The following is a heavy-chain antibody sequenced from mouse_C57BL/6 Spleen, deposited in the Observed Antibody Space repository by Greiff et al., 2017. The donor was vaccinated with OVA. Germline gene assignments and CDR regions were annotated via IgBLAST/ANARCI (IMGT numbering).Heavy chain of an antibody. CDR3: ARVGSSPFDY. CDR2: INPSTGGT. J-gene: IGHJ2*01. D-gene: IGHD1-1*01. Sequence: EVQRVESGPELVKPGASVKISCKASGYSFTGYYMNWVKQSPEKSLEWIGEINPSTGGTTYNQKFKAKATLTVDKSSSTAYMQLKSLTSEDSAVYNCARVGSSPFDYWGQGTTLTVSS. V-gene: IGHV1-42*01. CDR1: GYSFTGYY.